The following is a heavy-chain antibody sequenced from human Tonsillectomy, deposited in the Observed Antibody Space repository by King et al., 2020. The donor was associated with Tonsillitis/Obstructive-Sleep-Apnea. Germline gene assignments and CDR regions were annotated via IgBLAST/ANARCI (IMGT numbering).Heavy chain of an antibody. CDR1: GFTFSSYS. J-gene: IGHJ5*02. D-gene: IGHD2-2*01. V-gene: IGHV3-48*02. Sequence: VQLVESGGGLVQPGGSLRLSCAASGFTFSSYSMNWVRQAPGKGLEWVSYISSSSSTIYYADSVKGRFTISRDNAKNLLYLQMNSLRDEDTAVYYCARDCSSTSCPEQYNWFDPWGQGTLVTVSS. CDR2: ISSSSSTI. CDR3: ARDCSSTSCPEQYNWFDP.